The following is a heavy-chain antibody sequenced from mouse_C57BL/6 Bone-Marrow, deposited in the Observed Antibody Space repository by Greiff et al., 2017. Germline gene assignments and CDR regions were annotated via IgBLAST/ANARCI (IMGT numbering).Heavy chain of an antibody. CDR1: GFTFSSYA. V-gene: IGHV5-9-1*02. D-gene: IGHD1-1*01. Sequence: EVKLMESGEGLVKPGGSLKLSCAASGFTFSSYAMSWVRQTPEKRLEWVAYISSGGDYIYYADTVKGRFTISRDNARNTLYLQMSSLKSEDTAMYYCTRGPHPFYYGSPCYAMDYWGQGTSVTVSS. CDR3: TRGPHPFYYGSPCYAMDY. J-gene: IGHJ4*01. CDR2: ISSGGDYI.